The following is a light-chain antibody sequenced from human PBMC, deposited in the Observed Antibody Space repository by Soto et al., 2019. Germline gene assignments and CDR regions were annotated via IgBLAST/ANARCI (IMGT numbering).Light chain of an antibody. Sequence: QSVLTQPPSASRTPGQTVTISCSGSSSNIGLNDVHWYRQLSGTAPQILIYDTNQQATGVPDRFSGSRSGTSASLAIHGLQSEDEADYHCAAWDDSLNCPVFGGGTKLTVL. CDR3: AAWDDSLNCPV. CDR2: DTN. J-gene: IGLJ2*01. CDR1: SSNIGLND. V-gene: IGLV1-44*01.